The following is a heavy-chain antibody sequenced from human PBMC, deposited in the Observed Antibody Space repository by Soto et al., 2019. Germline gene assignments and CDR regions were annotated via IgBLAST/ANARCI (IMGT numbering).Heavy chain of an antibody. J-gene: IGHJ6*02. CDR3: ARVAFSSGWCSDYFYGMDV. D-gene: IGHD6-13*01. V-gene: IGHV3-66*03. Sequence: GGSLRLSCAASGFTVSSNYMSWVRQAPGKGLEWVSVIYSCGSTYYADSVEGRFTISRDNTKNTLYLQMNSLRAEDTAMYYCARVAFSSGWCSDYFYGMDVWGRGTTVTVSS. CDR1: GFTVSSNY. CDR2: IYSCGST.